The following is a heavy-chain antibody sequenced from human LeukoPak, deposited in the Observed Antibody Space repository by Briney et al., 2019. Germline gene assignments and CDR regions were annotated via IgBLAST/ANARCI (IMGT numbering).Heavy chain of an antibody. J-gene: IGHJ4*02. CDR1: GFTFSSYS. D-gene: IGHD2-15*01. Sequence: PGGSLRLSCVASGFTFSSYSMNWVRQASGKGLEWVSSISSSSIYIYYGDSVKGRFTISRDNAKKSLYLQMNSPRAEDTAIYYCARDSDVHCSGGSCTNFDYWGQGTLVTVSS. CDR2: ISSSSIYI. V-gene: IGHV3-21*01. CDR3: ARDSDVHCSGGSCTNFDY.